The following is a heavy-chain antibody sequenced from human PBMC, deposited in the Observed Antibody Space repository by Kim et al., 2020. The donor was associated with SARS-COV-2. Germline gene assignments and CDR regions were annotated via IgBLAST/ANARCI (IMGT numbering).Heavy chain of an antibody. D-gene: IGHD3-22*01. V-gene: IGHV1-3*01. Sequence: ASVKVSCKASGYTFTSYAMHWVRQAPGQRLEWMGWINAGNGNTKYSQKFQGRVTITRDTSASTAYMELSSLRSEDTAVYYCARYFHDSSGYYRGAFDIWGQGTMVTVSS. J-gene: IGHJ3*02. CDR2: INAGNGNT. CDR3: ARYFHDSSGYYRGAFDI. CDR1: GYTFTSYA.